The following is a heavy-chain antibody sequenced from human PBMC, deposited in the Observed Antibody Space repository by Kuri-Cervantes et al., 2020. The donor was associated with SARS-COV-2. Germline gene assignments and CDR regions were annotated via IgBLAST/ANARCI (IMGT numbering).Heavy chain of an antibody. CDR2: IYNSENT. CDR3: AKNSQSQFPGGPYYMDV. CDR1: GGSISSYY. Sequence: GSLRLSCTVSGGSISSYYWTWIRRPAGKGLEWIGRIYNSENTRYNPSLNNRVTMSIDTSKNQFSLKLSSVTAADTAVYYCAKNSQSQFPGGPYYMDVWGKGTTVTVSS. V-gene: IGHV4-4*07. D-gene: IGHD2-8*02. J-gene: IGHJ6*03.